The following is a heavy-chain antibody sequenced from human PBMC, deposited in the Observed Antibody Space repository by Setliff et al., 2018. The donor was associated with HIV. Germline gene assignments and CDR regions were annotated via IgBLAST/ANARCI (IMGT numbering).Heavy chain of an antibody. V-gene: IGHV4-61*08. D-gene: IGHD6-6*01. CDR1: GGSFTDIGGSFTDYY. J-gene: IGHJ6*03. CDR2: IYYSGGT. Sequence: SETLSLTCAVFGGSFTDIGGSFTDYYWSWIRQPPGKGLAWIGYIYYSGGTNYNPSLKSRVTISVDTSKNQFSLKLSSVTAADTAVYYCARGLRSSTYYYYYYMDVWGKGTTVTVSS. CDR3: ARGLRSSTYYYYYYMDV.